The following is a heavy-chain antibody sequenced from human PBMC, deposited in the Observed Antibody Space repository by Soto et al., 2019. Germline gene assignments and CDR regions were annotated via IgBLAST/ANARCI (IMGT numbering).Heavy chain of an antibody. CDR3: ASGCGRLKH. CDR1: GFTFNDFE. CDR2: IDGSGTTK. Sequence: EVQLLESGGGLVQPGGSLRLSCGVSGFTFNDFEMNWVRQAPGKGLEWLAYIDGSGTTKKYADSVRGRFTISSDNPNNALFLKMSSLSAADTAIYYFASGCGRLKHWGQGTLVSVSS. J-gene: IGHJ4*02. D-gene: IGHD6-25*01. V-gene: IGHV3-48*03.